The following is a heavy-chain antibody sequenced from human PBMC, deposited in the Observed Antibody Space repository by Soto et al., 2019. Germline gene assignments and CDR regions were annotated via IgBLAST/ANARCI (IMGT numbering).Heavy chain of an antibody. CDR1: GASISSYY. CDR3: ARHNYGSGSTYFDY. CDR2: IYYSGST. Sequence: SVTLSLTCTVPGASISSYYWSWIRQPPGKGLEWIGYIYYSGSTNYNPSLKSRVTISVYTSKNQFSLKLNSMTAADTAVYYCARHNYGSGSTYFDYWGQGTLVTVS. J-gene: IGHJ4*02. V-gene: IGHV4-59*08. D-gene: IGHD3-10*01.